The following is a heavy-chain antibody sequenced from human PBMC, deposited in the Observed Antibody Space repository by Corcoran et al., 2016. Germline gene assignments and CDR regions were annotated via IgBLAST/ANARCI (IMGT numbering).Heavy chain of an antibody. V-gene: IGHV1-69*06. CDR1: GGTFSSYA. CDR3: ARGSRSGWYDPRYYDGMDV. D-gene: IGHD6-19*01. J-gene: IGHJ6*02. CDR2: IIPIFGTA. Sequence: QAQLVQSGAEVKKPGSPVKVSCKASGGTFSSYAISWVRQAPGQGLEWMGGIIPIFGTANYAQKFQGRATITADKSTSTAYMELSSLRSEDTAVCDCARGSRSGWYDPRYYDGMDVWGQGTTGSGSS.